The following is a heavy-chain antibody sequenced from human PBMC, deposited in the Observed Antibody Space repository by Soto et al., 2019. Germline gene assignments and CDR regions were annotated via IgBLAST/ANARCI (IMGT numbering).Heavy chain of an antibody. Sequence: QVQLVQSGAEVKKPGSSVKVSCKASGGTFISYTISWVRQAPGQGLEWMGRIIPILGIANYAQKFQGRVTITADKSTSTAYMELSSLRSEDTALYYCARESPIVGAIYYGIDVWGQGTTVTVSS. CDR3: ARESPIVGAIYYGIDV. CDR2: IIPILGIA. CDR1: GGTFISYT. V-gene: IGHV1-69*08. J-gene: IGHJ6*02. D-gene: IGHD1-26*01.